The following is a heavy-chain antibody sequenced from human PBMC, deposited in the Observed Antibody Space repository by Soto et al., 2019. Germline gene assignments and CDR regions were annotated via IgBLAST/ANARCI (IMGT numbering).Heavy chain of an antibody. J-gene: IGHJ6*02. D-gene: IGHD2-8*01. Sequence: QVQLVQSGAEVKKPGASVKVSCKASGYTFTSYAMHWVRQAPGQRLEWMGWINAGNGNTKYSQKFQGRVTITRDTSASTAYMGRSSLRSEDRAVYYCARDSPPMVGVADLYYYYGMDVWGQGTTVTVSS. CDR3: ARDSPPMVGVADLYYYYGMDV. CDR1: GYTFTSYA. V-gene: IGHV1-3*01. CDR2: INAGNGNT.